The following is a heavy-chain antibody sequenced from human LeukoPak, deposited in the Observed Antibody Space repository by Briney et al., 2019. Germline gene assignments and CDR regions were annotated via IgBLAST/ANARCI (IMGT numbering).Heavy chain of an antibody. CDR2: IRSKANGYAT. D-gene: IGHD6-19*01. CDR3: TVVIAVAGT. J-gene: IGHJ5*02. V-gene: IGHV3-73*01. CDR1: GFTFSDSA. Sequence: GGSLRLSCAASGFTFSDSAMHWVRQASGKGLEWVGRIRSKANGYATAYAASVKGRFTISRDDPKNTAYLQMNSLKTEDTAVYYCTVVIAVAGTWGQGTLVTVSS.